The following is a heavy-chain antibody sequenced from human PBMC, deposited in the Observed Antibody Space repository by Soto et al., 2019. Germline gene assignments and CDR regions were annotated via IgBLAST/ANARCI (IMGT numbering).Heavy chain of an antibody. J-gene: IGHJ4*02. D-gene: IGHD6-19*01. V-gene: IGHV3-30*04. CDR1: GFTFSSYA. CDR2: ISYGGSNK. Sequence: GGSLRLSCAASGFTFSSYAMHWVRQAPGKGLEWVAVISYGGSNKYYADSVKGRFTISRDNSKNTLYLQMNSLRAEDTAVYYCARGERRYSSGGYLSHYWGQGTLVTVSS. CDR3: ARGERRYSSGGYLSHY.